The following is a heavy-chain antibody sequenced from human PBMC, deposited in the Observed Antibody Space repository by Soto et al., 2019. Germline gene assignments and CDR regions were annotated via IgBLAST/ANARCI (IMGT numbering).Heavy chain of an antibody. Sequence: PSETLSLTCTVSGGSISSYYWSWIRQPPGKGLEWIGYIYFRGTTNYNPSLKSRVTMSADTSKNQFSRKLNSVTAADTAVYYCARMNYYDTSGYPFDYWGQGMMVTVSS. V-gene: IGHV4-59*01. CDR3: ARMNYYDTSGYPFDY. D-gene: IGHD3-22*01. CDR2: IYFRGTT. J-gene: IGHJ4*02. CDR1: GGSISSYY.